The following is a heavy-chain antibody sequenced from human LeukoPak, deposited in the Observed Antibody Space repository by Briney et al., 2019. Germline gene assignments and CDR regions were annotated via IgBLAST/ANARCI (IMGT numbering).Heavy chain of an antibody. Sequence: GASVKVSCKASGYTFTSYDINWVRQATGQGLEWMGWMNPNSGNTGYAQKFQGRVTMTRNTSISTAYMELSSLRSEDTAVYYCAKGQVAVAGTGGDYWGQGTLVTVSS. D-gene: IGHD6-19*01. CDR3: AKGQVAVAGTGGDY. CDR2: MNPNSGNT. J-gene: IGHJ4*02. V-gene: IGHV1-8*01. CDR1: GYTFTSYD.